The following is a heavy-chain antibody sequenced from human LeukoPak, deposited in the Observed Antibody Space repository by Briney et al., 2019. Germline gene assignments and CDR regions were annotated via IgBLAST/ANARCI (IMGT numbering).Heavy chain of an antibody. V-gene: IGHV3-30-3*01. CDR1: GFTFSSYA. J-gene: IGHJ4*02. D-gene: IGHD3-10*01. CDR3: ARDAVRGAPSPNYFDY. Sequence: GGSLRLSCAASGFTFSSYAMHWVRQAPGKGLEWVAVISYDGSNKYYADSVKGRFTISRDNSKNTLYLQMNSPRAEDTAVYYCARDAVRGAPSPNYFDYWGQGTLVTVSS. CDR2: ISYDGSNK.